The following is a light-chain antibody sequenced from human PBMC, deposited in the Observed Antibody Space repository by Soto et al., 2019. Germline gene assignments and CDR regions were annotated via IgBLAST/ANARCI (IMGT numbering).Light chain of an antibody. J-gene: IGKJ1*01. CDR3: QQYGNSPRT. CDR2: GAS. CDR1: QSVRSSY. Sequence: IVLTHSPGTLSLSPGERATLSCRASQSVRSSYVAWYQQKPGQGPRLLIYGASSRATGIPDRFSGSGSGTDFTLTISRLEPEDFAMYYCQQYGNSPRTFGQGTKVDIK. V-gene: IGKV3-20*01.